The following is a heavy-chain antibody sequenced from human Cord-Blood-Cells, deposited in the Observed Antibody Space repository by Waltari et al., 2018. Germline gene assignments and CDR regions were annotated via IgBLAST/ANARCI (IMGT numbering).Heavy chain of an antibody. CDR2: INAGNGNT. J-gene: IGHJ3*02. V-gene: IGHV1-3*01. D-gene: IGHD3-10*01. CDR1: GYTFTSYA. CDR3: ARVDPQGVIINAFDI. Sequence: QVQLVQSGAEVKKPGASVQVSCKASGYTFTSYAMHWVRQAPGQRLEWMGGINAGNGNTKYSQEFQGRVTITRDTAASTAYMELSSLRSEDTAVYYCARVDPQGVIINAFDIWGQGTMVTVSS.